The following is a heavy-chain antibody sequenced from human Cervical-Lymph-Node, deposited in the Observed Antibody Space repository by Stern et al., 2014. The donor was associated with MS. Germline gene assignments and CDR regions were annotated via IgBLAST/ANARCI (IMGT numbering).Heavy chain of an antibody. V-gene: IGHV3-49*03. CDR1: GFTFGGYA. CDR2: IRSKAYGGTT. CDR3: TSKGRRY. J-gene: IGHJ4*02. Sequence: EVQLVESGGGLVQPGRSLRLSCTASGFTFGGYALNWFRQAPGKGLEWVGFIRSKAYGGTTEYAASVKGRFTISRDDSKSIAYLQMNSLKTEDTAVYYCTSKGRRYWGQGTLVTVSS.